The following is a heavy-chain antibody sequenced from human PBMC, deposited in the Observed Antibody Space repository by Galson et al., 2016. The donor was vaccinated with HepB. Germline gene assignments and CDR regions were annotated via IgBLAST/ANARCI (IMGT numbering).Heavy chain of an antibody. J-gene: IGHJ3*02. Sequence: CAASGFTFSRYGMNWVRQAPGKGLEWVSYISSGGTTIYYADSVKGRFTISRDNAKNSLYLQMNSLRAEDTALYYCARVREQQLLDAFDIWGQGTMVTVSS. CDR1: GFTFSRYG. D-gene: IGHD6-13*01. V-gene: IGHV3-48*03. CDR3: ARVREQQLLDAFDI. CDR2: ISSGGTTI.